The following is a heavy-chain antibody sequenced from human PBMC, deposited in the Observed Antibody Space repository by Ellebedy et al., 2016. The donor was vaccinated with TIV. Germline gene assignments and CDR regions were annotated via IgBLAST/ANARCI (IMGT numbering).Heavy chain of an antibody. CDR1: GFTVSYTY. J-gene: IGHJ3*02. Sequence: GGSLRLSCAASGFTVSYTYMSWVRQAPGKGLEWVSVIHTGGDTYYADSVKGRFTISRDSSKNTLYLQMNSLRAEGTAVYYCARRITGTYGDDALDIWGQGTMVTVSS. CDR3: ARRITGTYGDDALDI. V-gene: IGHV3-53*01. D-gene: IGHD1-20*01. CDR2: IHTGGDT.